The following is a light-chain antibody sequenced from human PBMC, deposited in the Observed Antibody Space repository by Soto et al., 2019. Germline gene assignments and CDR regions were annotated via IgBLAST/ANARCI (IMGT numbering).Light chain of an antibody. CDR1: QSVSSY. J-gene: IGKJ5*01. CDR3: QQRSNWPPT. CDR2: DAS. V-gene: IGKV3-11*01. Sequence: EIVLTQSPATLSLSPGERATLSCRASQSVSSYLAWYQQKPGQAPRPLIYDASNRATGIPAGFSGSGSGTDFTLTISSLEPEDFAVYYCQQRSNWPPTFGQGTRLEIK.